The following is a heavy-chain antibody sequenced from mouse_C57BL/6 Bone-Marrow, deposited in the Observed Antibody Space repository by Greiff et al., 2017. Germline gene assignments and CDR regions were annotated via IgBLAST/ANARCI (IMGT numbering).Heavy chain of an antibody. CDR1: GFTFSSYG. V-gene: IGHV5-6*01. CDR3: TRLYYGSSLDWFAY. Sequence: EVQLVESGGDLVKPGGSLQLSCAASGFTFSSYGMSWVRQTPDKRLEWVATISSGGSYTYYPDSVKGRFTISRDNAKNTLYLHMSRLRSEDTAMYDCTRLYYGSSLDWFAYWGQGTLVTVSA. J-gene: IGHJ3*01. CDR2: ISSGGSYT. D-gene: IGHD1-1*01.